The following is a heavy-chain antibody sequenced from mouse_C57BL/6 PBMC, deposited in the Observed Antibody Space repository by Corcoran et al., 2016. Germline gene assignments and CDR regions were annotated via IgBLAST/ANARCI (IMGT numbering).Heavy chain of an antibody. J-gene: IGHJ1*03. Sequence: EVQLQQSGPVLVKPGASVKMSCKDSGYTFTDCYMNWVKQSHGKSLEWIGVINPYNGGTSYNQKFKGKATLTVDKSSSTAYRELNSLTSEDSAVYYCARRRYGSSLYWYFDVWGTGTTVTVSS. CDR1: GYTFTDCY. V-gene: IGHV1-19*01. D-gene: IGHD1-1*01. CDR2: INPYNGGT. CDR3: ARRRYGSSLYWYFDV.